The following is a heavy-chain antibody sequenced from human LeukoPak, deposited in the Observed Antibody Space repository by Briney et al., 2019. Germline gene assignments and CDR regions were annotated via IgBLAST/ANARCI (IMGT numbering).Heavy chain of an antibody. CDR2: ICYSGST. CDR1: GGSISSSSYC. D-gene: IGHD1-26*01. J-gene: IGHJ4*02. CDR3: ATADWESFYFDS. Sequence: SETLSLTCTVSGGSISSSSYCWGWIRQPPGKGLEWIGSICYSGSTFYNPSLKSRVTLSVDTSKNQFSLKMREVTAADTAVYFCATADWESFYFDSWGQGALVAVSS. V-gene: IGHV4-39*07.